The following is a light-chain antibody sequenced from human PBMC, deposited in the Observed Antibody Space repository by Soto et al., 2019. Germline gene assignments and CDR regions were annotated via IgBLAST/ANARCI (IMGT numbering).Light chain of an antibody. CDR1: QSVSSF. V-gene: IGKV3-11*01. Sequence: EIVLTQSPATLSLSPGERATLSCRASQSVSSFLVWYQQKPGQPPRLLIYDASNRATGIPGRFSGSGSGTDFTLTISSLEPEDFAAYYCQQRGNWPPTFGPGTKVDI. J-gene: IGKJ3*01. CDR2: DAS. CDR3: QQRGNWPPT.